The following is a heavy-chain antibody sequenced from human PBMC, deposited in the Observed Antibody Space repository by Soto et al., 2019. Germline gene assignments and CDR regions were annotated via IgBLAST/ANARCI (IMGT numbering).Heavy chain of an antibody. Sequence: QLQLQESGPGLVTPSETLSLTCSFSCGSISSSSYYWAWLRQPPVKGLEWHGSLYYSGSTYYNPSLTSRVTISVNTSKNQCSLKLSSVTAADTAVYYCARHPHDYGDYYFASWCEGTLVAVSS. D-gene: IGHD4-17*01. CDR3: ARHPHDYGDYYFAS. CDR2: LYYSGST. CDR1: CGSISSSSYY. V-gene: IGHV4-39*01. J-gene: IGHJ4*02.